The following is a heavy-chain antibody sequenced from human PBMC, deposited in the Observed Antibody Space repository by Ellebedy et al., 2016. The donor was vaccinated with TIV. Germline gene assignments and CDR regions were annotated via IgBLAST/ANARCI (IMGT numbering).Heavy chain of an antibody. Sequence: SETLSLTCGVYGGSFIGYYYSRIRQPPGKGLEWIGEINQSGSATYNPSLKGRVTISADMSKNQFSLRLTSATAADTALYYCAEGRSGWYYFDYWGHGTLVTVSS. J-gene: IGHJ4*01. CDR3: AEGRSGWYYFDY. CDR2: INQSGSA. V-gene: IGHV4-34*01. D-gene: IGHD6-19*01. CDR1: GGSFIGYY.